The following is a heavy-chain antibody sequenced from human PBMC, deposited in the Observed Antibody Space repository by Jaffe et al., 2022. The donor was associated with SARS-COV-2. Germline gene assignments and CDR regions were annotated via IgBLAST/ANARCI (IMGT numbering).Heavy chain of an antibody. CDR2: IYHSGST. Sequence: QVQLQESGPGLVKPSGTLSLTCAVSGGSISSSNWWSWVRQPPGKGLEWIGEIYHSGSTNYNPSLKSRVTISVDKSKNQFSLKLSSVTAADTAVYYCARGNFQFVVVPAARRHGMDVWGQGTTVTVSS. V-gene: IGHV4-4*02. D-gene: IGHD2-2*01. J-gene: IGHJ6*02. CDR1: GGSISSSNW. CDR3: ARGNFQFVVVPAARRHGMDV.